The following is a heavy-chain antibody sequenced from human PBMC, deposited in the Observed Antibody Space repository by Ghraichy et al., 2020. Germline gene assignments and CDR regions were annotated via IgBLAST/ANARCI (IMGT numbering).Heavy chain of an antibody. J-gene: IGHJ3*02. V-gene: IGHV4-39*01. Sequence: SQTLSLTCTVSGGSINSNDYWWVWIRQPPGKGPECMGGVSSTGRTYYSPSLGSRVAISVDTSKNHFSLKLSSVTAADTAIYFCARHIDNRYGFDIWGRGTVVTVS. CDR3: ARHIDNRYGFDI. D-gene: IGHD3-22*01. CDR2: VSSTGRT. CDR1: GGSINSNDYW.